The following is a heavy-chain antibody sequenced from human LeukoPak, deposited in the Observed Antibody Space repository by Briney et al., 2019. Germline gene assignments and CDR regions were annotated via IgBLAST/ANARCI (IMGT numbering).Heavy chain of an antibody. J-gene: IGHJ4*02. V-gene: IGHV3-23*01. D-gene: IGHD3-22*01. CDR3: ARVGVNTYYYDGSGYYFDY. Sequence: GGSLRLSCAASGFTFSNYAMSWVRQAPGKGLIWVSSIIGSGGSTYYTDSVKGRFTISRDNAKNSLYLQMNSLRAEDTALYYCARVGVNTYYYDGSGYYFDYWGQGTLVTVSS. CDR1: GFTFSNYA. CDR2: IIGSGGST.